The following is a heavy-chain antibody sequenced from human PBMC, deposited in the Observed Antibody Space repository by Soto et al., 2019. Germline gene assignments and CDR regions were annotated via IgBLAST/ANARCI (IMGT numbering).Heavy chain of an antibody. Sequence: GXSVKVSCTCSVSTFTSYAIHWVRQAPGQRLEWMGWINAGNGNTKYSQKFQGRVIITRDTSAGTAYMELRSLRSEDTAVYYCATPIVAFYWGQGTLVTVSS. D-gene: IGHD5-12*01. V-gene: IGHV1-3*01. J-gene: IGHJ4*02. CDR2: INAGNGNT. CDR3: ATPIVAFY. CDR1: VSTFTSYA.